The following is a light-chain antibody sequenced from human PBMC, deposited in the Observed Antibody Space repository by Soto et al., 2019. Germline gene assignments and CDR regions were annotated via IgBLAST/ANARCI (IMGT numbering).Light chain of an antibody. V-gene: IGLV2-14*01. CDR3: SSYTTSSSYV. CDR2: EVS. J-gene: IGLJ1*01. CDR1: SSDVGGYDY. Sequence: QSVLTQPASVSGSPGQSITMSCTGTSSDVGGYDYVSWYQQHPGEVPKLIIFEVSSRPAWISNRFSASKSGNTASLTISGLQAEDEADYHCSSYTTSSSYVFGTGTKGTVL.